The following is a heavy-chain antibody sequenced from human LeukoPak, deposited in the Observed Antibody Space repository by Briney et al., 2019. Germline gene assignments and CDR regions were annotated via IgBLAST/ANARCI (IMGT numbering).Heavy chain of an antibody. CDR3: ARPRTTVVTHDAFDI. D-gene: IGHD4-23*01. V-gene: IGHV4-59*12. CDR1: GGSIRSYY. J-gene: IGHJ3*02. Sequence: SETLSLTCSVSGGSIRSYYWSWIRQPPGKGLEWIGCIYYSGSTNYNASLKSRVTISVDTSKNQFSLKLSSVTAADTAVYYCARPRTTVVTHDAFDIWGQGTMVTVSS. CDR2: IYYSGST.